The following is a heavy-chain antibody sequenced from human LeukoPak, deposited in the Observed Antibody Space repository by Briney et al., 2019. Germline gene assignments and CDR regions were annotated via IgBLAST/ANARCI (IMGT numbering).Heavy chain of an antibody. Sequence: SETLSLTCAVSGHSITNDYYWGWIRQPPGKGLEWIGSIHHSGSTYYTPSLKSRVTISVDTSNNQFSLKLSSVTAADTAVYYCARGPRMVTADYWGQGTLVTVSS. V-gene: IGHV4-38-2*01. J-gene: IGHJ4*02. D-gene: IGHD2-21*02. CDR1: GHSITNDYY. CDR2: IHHSGST. CDR3: ARGPRMVTADY.